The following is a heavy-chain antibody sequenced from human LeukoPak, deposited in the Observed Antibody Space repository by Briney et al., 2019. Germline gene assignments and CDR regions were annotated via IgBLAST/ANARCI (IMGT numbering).Heavy chain of an antibody. Sequence: GGSLRLSCAASGFTFSSYWMHWVRQAPGKGLVWVSRINSDGSSTNYADSVKGRFTISRDNAKNTLYLQMNSLRAEDTAVYYCAREYRTTGVGPFDIWGQGTMVTVSS. J-gene: IGHJ3*02. CDR2: INSDGSST. CDR3: AREYRTTGVGPFDI. D-gene: IGHD1-1*01. V-gene: IGHV3-74*01. CDR1: GFTFSSYW.